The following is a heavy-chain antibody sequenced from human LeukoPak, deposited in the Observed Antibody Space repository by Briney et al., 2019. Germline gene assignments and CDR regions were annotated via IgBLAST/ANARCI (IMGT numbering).Heavy chain of an antibody. CDR1: GFTFSSYT. CDR3: AKDSKYSGSPTDAFDI. CDR2: ISGSGGST. J-gene: IGHJ3*02. V-gene: IGHV3-23*01. D-gene: IGHD3-10*01. Sequence: PGGSLRLSCEGSGFTFSSYTMIWVRQAPGKGLEWVSAISGSGGSTYYADSVKGRFTISRDNSKNTLYLQMNSLRAEDTAVYYCAKDSKYSGSPTDAFDIWGQGTMVTVSS.